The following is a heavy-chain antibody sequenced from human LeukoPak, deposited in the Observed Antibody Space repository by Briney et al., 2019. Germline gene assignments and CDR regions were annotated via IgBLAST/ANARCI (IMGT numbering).Heavy chain of an antibody. CDR3: AGGGAANFDY. J-gene: IGHJ4*02. CDR2: INSDGSST. Sequence: GGPLRLSCAASGFTFSSYWMHWVRQAPGKGLVWVSRINSDGSSTSYADPVKGRFTISRGNAKNTLYLQMNSLRAEDTAVYYCAGGGAANFDYWGQGTLVTVSS. V-gene: IGHV3-74*01. D-gene: IGHD4/OR15-4a*01. CDR1: GFTFSSYW.